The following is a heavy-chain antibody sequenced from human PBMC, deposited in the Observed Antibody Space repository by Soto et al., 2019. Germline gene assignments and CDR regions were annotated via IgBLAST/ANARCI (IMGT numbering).Heavy chain of an antibody. CDR1: GYTFTSNA. J-gene: IGHJ4*02. D-gene: IGHD5-18*01. CDR3: ARGAHTYGYVFDY. Sequence: QVHLVQSGAEVKKPGASVKVSCRSSGYTFTSNAIHWVRQAPGQSLEWMGWVNAGNGYTKYLQNFQGRVTISSDTSASIAYMELNSLRSEDTGVYYCARGAHTYGYVFDYWGQGTLVTVSS. CDR2: VNAGNGYT. V-gene: IGHV1-3*01.